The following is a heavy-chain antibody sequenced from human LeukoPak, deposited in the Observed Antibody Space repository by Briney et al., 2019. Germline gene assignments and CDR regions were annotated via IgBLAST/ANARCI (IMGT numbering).Heavy chain of an antibody. V-gene: IGHV1-8*01. Sequence: RASVKVSCKASGYTFTSHDINWVRQAPGQGLEWMGWMNANTGNAYSARKFQGRVTMTRDTSISTAYMELSSLRSEDTAVYYCARAVWVDITGTTSVNWFDPWGQGTLVTVSS. CDR3: ARAVWVDITGTTSVNWFDP. J-gene: IGHJ5*02. D-gene: IGHD1-7*01. CDR1: GYTFTSHD. CDR2: MNANTGNA.